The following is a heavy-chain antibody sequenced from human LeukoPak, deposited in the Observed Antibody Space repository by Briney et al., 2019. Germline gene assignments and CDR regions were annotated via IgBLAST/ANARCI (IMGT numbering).Heavy chain of an antibody. D-gene: IGHD3-22*01. CDR1: GFTFSSYA. J-gene: IGHJ4*02. Sequence: GGSLRLSCAASGFTFSSYAMSWVRQAPGKGLEWVSGINNSGGSTAYADSVKGPFAISRDNPRTTLYMQMNSLRAEDTALYYCAIMHPYYDGNGYRVQWGQGTLVTVSS. CDR2: INNSGGST. CDR3: AIMHPYYDGNGYRVQ. V-gene: IGHV3-23*01.